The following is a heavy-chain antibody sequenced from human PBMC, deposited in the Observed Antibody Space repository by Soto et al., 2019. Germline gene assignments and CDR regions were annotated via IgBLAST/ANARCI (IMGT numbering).Heavy chain of an antibody. J-gene: IGHJ4*02. CDR2: ISKDGNSK. V-gene: IGHV3-30-3*01. CDR1: GFTFSRYV. CDR3: AGSYCGDDCALDY. D-gene: IGHD2-21*02. Sequence: QVQLVESGGGVVQPGRSLRVSCAASGFTFSRYVMHWVRQAPGKGLEWVAVISKDGNSKHYADSVNGRFTVSRDNPKSTRYLQMSSLRAEDTAVYYCAGSYCGDDCALDYWGQGTLVTVSS.